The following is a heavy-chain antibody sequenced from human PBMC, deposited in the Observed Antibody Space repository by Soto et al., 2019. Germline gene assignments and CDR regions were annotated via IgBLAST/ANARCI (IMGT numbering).Heavy chain of an antibody. D-gene: IGHD3-22*01. CDR2: IYFRGTT. CDR3: ARMNYYDTSGYPFDY. J-gene: IGHJ4*02. V-gene: IGHV4-59*01. CDR1: CVSIRSYY. Sequence: SETLSLTCTVSCVSIRSYYWSWIRQPPGKGLEWIGYIYFRGTTNYNPSLKSRVTMSADTSKNQFSLKLNSVTAADTAVYYCARMNYYDTSGYPFDYWGQGMMVTVSS.